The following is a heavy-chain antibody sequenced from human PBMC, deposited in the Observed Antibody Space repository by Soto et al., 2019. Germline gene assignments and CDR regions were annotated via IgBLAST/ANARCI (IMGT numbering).Heavy chain of an antibody. J-gene: IGHJ4*02. V-gene: IGHV3-33*01. Sequence: GGSLRLSCAASGFTFSDYGMHWVRQAPGKGLEWVAVIWYDGSNEYHADSVRGRFTISRDNSKNTLYLQMNSLRAEDTAVYYCARESERSEDSFDYWGQGALVTVSS. CDR1: GFTFSDYG. CDR2: IWYDGSNE. D-gene: IGHD3-3*01. CDR3: ARESERSEDSFDY.